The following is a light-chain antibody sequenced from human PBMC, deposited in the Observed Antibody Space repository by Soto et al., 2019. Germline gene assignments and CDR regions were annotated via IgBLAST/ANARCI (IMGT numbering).Light chain of an antibody. CDR2: EAS. Sequence: DIPMTQSPSTLSASVGDRVTITCRASQSISSWLAWYQQKPGKAPKLLIHEASRLESGVPSRFSGSESGTEFTLTIRGLHVEDSATYYCQQYTNFPLTFGGGTKVEIK. V-gene: IGKV1-5*01. CDR1: QSISSW. CDR3: QQYTNFPLT. J-gene: IGKJ4*01.